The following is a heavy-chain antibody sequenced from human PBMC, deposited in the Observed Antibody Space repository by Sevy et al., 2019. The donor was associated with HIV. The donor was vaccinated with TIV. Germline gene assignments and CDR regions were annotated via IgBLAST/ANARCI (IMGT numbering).Heavy chain of an antibody. Sequence: SETLSLTCTVSGFSISSGYYWGWIRQSPEKGLEWIDNIYHSGRTYYKPSLKSRVTISVDTSKNQFSLKLISVTAADTAVYYCARASAGDRLDYYGMDVWGQGTTVTVSS. CDR2: IYHSGRT. CDR3: ARASAGDRLDYYGMDV. J-gene: IGHJ6*02. CDR1: GFSISSGYY. D-gene: IGHD2-21*02. V-gene: IGHV4-38-2*02.